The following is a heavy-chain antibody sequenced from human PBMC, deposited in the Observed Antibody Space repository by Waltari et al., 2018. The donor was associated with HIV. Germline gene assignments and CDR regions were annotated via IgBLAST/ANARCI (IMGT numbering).Heavy chain of an antibody. D-gene: IGHD1-26*01. Sequence: VQLVESGGGLVQPGGSRRLSCAPSGLTFRSYGMNWVRQAPGKWLEWVSYISRSGSTIYYADSVRGRFTIPRDNAKNSLYLQLNSLRAEDTAVYYCARDYSGTYADFDYWGQGTLVTVSS. CDR2: ISRSGSTI. V-gene: IGHV3-48*01. CDR3: ARDYSGTYADFDY. J-gene: IGHJ4*02. CDR1: GLTFRSYG.